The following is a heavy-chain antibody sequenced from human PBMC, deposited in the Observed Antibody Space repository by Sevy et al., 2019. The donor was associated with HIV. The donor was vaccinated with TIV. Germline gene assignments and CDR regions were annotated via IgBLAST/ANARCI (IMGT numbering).Heavy chain of an antibody. J-gene: IGHJ4*02. CDR2: LKSDVYGGTV. CDR1: GFTFGDYC. V-gene: IGHV3-49*04. D-gene: IGHD6-13*01. Sequence: GGCLRLSCTASGFTFGDYCMSWVRQAPGKGLEWVSFLKSDVYGGTVEHAASVRGRFVISRDDSKTIAYLQMNDLKTEDTGVYYCTRWKAAQSIFDYWGQGALVTVSS. CDR3: TRWKAAQSIFDY.